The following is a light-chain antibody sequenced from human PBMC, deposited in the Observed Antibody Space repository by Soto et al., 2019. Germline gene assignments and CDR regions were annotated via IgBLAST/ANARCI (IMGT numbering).Light chain of an antibody. CDR1: QSVSSY. V-gene: IGKV3-15*01. CDR3: QQYNIWPQT. CDR2: GAS. J-gene: IGKJ1*01. Sequence: IVMTQSPATLSVSPGERATLSCRASQSVSSYLAWYQQKPGQAPRLLIYGASTRATGIPARFSGSGSGTEFTLTISSLQSEDFAVYFCQQYNIWPQTFGQGTKVDNK.